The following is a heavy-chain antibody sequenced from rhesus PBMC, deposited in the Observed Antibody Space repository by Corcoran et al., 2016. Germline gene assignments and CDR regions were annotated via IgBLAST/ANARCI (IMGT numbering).Heavy chain of an antibody. J-gene: IGHJ4*01. Sequence: QVTLQESGPALVKPTQTLTLTCTFSGFSINTAGPGVGWIRQPPGKALEWLASIYWSDSKYYNTSLKSRLSISKDTSKNQLVLRMTNMDPVDTAAYYWARDLGVGTFDHWGQGVLVTVSS. D-gene: IGHD3-16*01. CDR2: IYWSDSK. CDR3: ARDLGVGTFDH. CDR1: GFSINTAGPG. V-gene: IGHV2-95*01.